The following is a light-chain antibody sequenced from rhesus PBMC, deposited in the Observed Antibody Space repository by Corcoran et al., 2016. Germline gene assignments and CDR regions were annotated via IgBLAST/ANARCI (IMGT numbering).Light chain of an antibody. J-gene: IGKJ4*01. Sequence: EIVLTQSPATLSLSPGERATLSCRASQSVSSSLAWYQQKPEQAPRLLIYGASTRATGIPDRFSGSGYGTDLTLTISSLEPEDFAVYYWQQYSNWPLTFGGGTKVEIK. CDR1: QSVSSS. CDR3: QQYSNWPLT. CDR2: GAS. V-gene: IGKV3-42*03.